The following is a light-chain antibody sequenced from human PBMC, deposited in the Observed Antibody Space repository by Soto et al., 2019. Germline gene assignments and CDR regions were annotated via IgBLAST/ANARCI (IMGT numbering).Light chain of an antibody. Sequence: DIQMTQSPSTLSASVGDRVTITCRASQSITTWLAWYQKKPGKAPKLLIFDASSLQSGVPSRFSGSGSGTEFTLTISSLQPDDFATYYCQQYYSYTITFGQGTRLETK. V-gene: IGKV1-5*01. CDR2: DAS. CDR1: QSITTW. J-gene: IGKJ5*01. CDR3: QQYYSYTIT.